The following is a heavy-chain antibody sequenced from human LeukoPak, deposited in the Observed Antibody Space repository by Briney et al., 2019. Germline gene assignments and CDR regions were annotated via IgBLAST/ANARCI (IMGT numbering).Heavy chain of an antibody. CDR1: GFTFSSYA. J-gene: IGHJ4*02. CDR3: ARGGGYSYGYTGEYLDY. Sequence: GGSLRLSCAASGFTFSSYAMHWVRQAPGKGLEWVAVISYDGSNKYYADSVKGRFTISRDNSKNTLYLQMNSLRAEDTAVYYCARGGGYSYGYTGEYLDYWGQGTLVTVSS. V-gene: IGHV3-30*04. CDR2: ISYDGSNK. D-gene: IGHD5-18*01.